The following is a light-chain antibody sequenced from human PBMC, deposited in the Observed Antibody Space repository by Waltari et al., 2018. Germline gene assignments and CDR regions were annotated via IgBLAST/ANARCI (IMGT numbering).Light chain of an antibody. V-gene: IGKV3-11*01. CDR1: QSVGTY. CDR2: DAS. CDR3: QQRSSWPPHT. J-gene: IGKJ2*01. Sequence: EIVLTQSPATLSLSPGEQVTLSCRASQSVGTYLTMNQQKPGQAPRLLIYDASNRATGIPDWFRGSGSGTDFTLTISSLEPDDFALYYCQQRSSWPPHTCGQGARLEIK.